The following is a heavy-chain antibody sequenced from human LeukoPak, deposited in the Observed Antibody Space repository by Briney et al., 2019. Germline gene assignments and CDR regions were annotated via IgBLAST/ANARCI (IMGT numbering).Heavy chain of an antibody. CDR3: ARGPIQLRIHNAMDV. CDR1: VFFIGDHI. J-gene: IGHJ6*02. CDR2: IRSKAYRGTT. D-gene: IGHD5-18*01. V-gene: IGHV3-49*04. Sequence: PGASLRLSCTASVFFIGDHIMCCVRQAPGKVLEWVGFIRSKAYRGTTEYAASVKGRFTISRYDSASIAYLQMNSLRTEDTAVYYCARGPIQLRIHNAMDVWGQGTTVTVSS.